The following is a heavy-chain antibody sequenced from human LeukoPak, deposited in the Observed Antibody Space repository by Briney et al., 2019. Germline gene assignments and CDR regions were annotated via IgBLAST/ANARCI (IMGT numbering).Heavy chain of an antibody. D-gene: IGHD3-10*01. CDR3: ARVPKYYYGSGSYYNFDP. Sequence: GASVKVSCKASGYIFTGYYMHWVRQAPGQGLEWMGWINPNSGGTNYAQKFQGRVTMTTDTSTSTAYMELRSLRSDDTAVYYCARVPKYYYGSGSYYNFDPWGQGTLVTVSS. J-gene: IGHJ5*02. V-gene: IGHV1-2*02. CDR2: INPNSGGT. CDR1: GYIFTGYY.